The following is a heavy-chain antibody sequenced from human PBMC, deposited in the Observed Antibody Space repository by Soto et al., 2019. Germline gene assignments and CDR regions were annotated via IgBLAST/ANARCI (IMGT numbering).Heavy chain of an antibody. Sequence: ASVKVSCKASGYTFTSYAMHWVRQAPGQRLEWRGWIKAGNGNTKYSQKFQGRVTITRDTSAGTAYMELSSLRSEDTAVYYCARDGQEREWEPRGYYYYGMDVWGQGTTVTVSS. V-gene: IGHV1-3*01. CDR2: IKAGNGNT. J-gene: IGHJ6*02. D-gene: IGHD1-26*01. CDR1: GYTFTSYA. CDR3: ARDGQEREWEPRGYYYYGMDV.